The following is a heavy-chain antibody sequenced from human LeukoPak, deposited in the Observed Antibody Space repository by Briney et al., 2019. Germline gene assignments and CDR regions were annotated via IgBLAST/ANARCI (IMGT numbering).Heavy chain of an antibody. CDR1: GGTFSSYA. J-gene: IGHJ4*02. D-gene: IGHD3-10*01. CDR2: IIPIFGTA. CDR3: ARHPYGSVPRYYFDY. V-gene: IGHV1-69*06. Sequence: SVKVSCKASGGTFSSYAISWVRQAPGQGLEWMGGIIPIFGTANYAQKFQGRVTITADKSTSTAYMELSSLRSEDTAVYYCARHPYGSVPRYYFDYWGQGTLVTVSS.